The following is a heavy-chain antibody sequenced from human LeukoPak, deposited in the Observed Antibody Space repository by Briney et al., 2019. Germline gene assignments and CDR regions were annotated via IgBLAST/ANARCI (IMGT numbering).Heavy chain of an antibody. Sequence: SETLSLTCTVSGGSISSSNYYWGWIRQPPGKGLERIGSIYYSGSTYYNPSLKSRVTISVDTSKNQFSLKLSSVTAADTAVYYCARRSYLGYCSSTSCYTRDYWGQGTLVTVSS. V-gene: IGHV4-39*01. CDR1: GGSISSSNYY. J-gene: IGHJ4*02. CDR3: ARRSYLGYCSSTSCYTRDY. D-gene: IGHD2-2*02. CDR2: IYYSGST.